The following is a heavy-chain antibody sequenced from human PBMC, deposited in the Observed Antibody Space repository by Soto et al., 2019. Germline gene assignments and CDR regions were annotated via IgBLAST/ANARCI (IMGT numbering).Heavy chain of an antibody. CDR3: SIDKNLDFVTFCYHYGLAV. J-gene: IGHJ6*02. D-gene: IGHD2-15*01. V-gene: IGHV3-33*03. Sequence: GALILSCAPSGFTDSGDVMHLVRQAPRKGLEWVAVVWHDGSNENYADSVKGRFTISRDNTKRTLYLRMNSLRVEDTAVYYCSIDKNLDFVTFCYHYGLAVVGQGTTVTAS. CDR2: VWHDGSNE. CDR1: GFTDSGDV.